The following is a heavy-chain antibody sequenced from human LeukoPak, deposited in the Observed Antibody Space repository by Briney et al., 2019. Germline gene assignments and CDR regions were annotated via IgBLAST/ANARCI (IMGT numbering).Heavy chain of an antibody. J-gene: IGHJ4*02. CDR1: GGTFSSYA. CDR3: ARQFSSGWYYFDY. V-gene: IGHV1-69*13. D-gene: IGHD6-19*01. Sequence: RASVKVSCKASGGTFSSYAISWVRQAPGQGLEWMGGIIPIFGTANYAQKFQGRVTITADESTSTAYMGLSSLRSEDTAVYYCARQFSSGWYYFDYWGQGTLVTVSS. CDR2: IIPIFGTA.